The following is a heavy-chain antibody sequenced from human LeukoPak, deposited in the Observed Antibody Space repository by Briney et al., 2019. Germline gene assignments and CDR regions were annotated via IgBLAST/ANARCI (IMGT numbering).Heavy chain of an antibody. D-gene: IGHD2-15*01. V-gene: IGHV1-18*01. J-gene: IGHJ6*03. CDR1: GYTFTRYG. Sequence: ASVKLSCKTSGYTFTRYGISWVRQAPGQGLEWVGWFSAYNGNTNYAHKLHGRVTMTTDTSTSTAYMELRSLRSDDTAVYYCARDFRSRIYYYYMDVWGKGTTVTISS. CDR2: FSAYNGNT. CDR3: ARDFRSRIYYYYMDV.